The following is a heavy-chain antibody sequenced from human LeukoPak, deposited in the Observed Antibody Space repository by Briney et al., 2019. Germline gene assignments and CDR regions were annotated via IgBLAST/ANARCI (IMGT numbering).Heavy chain of an antibody. V-gene: IGHV3-23*01. Sequence: PGGSLRLSCAASGFTFSSYAMSWVRQAPGKGLDWVSTIDYRGGSTYYADSVKGRFTISRDNSKNTLYMQMNSLRAEDTAIYYCAEVPYSDYGSGRPPFMDVWGQGTTVAVS. CDR3: AEVPYSDYGSGRPPFMDV. D-gene: IGHD3-10*01. J-gene: IGHJ6*02. CDR2: IDYRGGST. CDR1: GFTFSSYA.